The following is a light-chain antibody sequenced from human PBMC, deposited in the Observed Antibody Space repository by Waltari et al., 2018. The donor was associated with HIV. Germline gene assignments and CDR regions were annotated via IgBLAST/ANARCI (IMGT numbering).Light chain of an antibody. Sequence: QSVLTQPHSASGTPGQRVTISCSGSSSHIGSNSVNWYQQLPGTAPTRLIYNNNERPSGVPDRCSGARSGTSASLAISGLQSEDEADYYCAAWDDSLSGRVFGGGTKLTVL. CDR2: NNN. J-gene: IGLJ2*01. CDR3: AAWDDSLSGRV. CDR1: SSHIGSNS. V-gene: IGLV1-44*01.